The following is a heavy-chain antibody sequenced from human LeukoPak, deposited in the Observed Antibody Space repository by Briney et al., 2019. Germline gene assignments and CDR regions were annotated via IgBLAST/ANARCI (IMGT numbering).Heavy chain of an antibody. J-gene: IGHJ4*02. D-gene: IGHD5-18*01. CDR3: ARCRSSYSYGPLDY. V-gene: IGHV4-39*01. Sequence: SETLSLTCTVSGGSISSSSYYWGWIRQPPGKGLEWVGSIYYSGSTYYNPSLKSRVTISVDTSKNQFSLKLSSVTAADTAVYYCARCRSSYSYGPLDYWGQGTLVTVSS. CDR2: IYYSGST. CDR1: GGSISSSSYY.